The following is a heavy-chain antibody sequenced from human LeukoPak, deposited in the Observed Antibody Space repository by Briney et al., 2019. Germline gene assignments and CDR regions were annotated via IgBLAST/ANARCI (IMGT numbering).Heavy chain of an antibody. V-gene: IGHV4-4*07. J-gene: IGHJ3*02. CDR2: IYTSGST. CDR3: ARIKRGGWKDAFDI. D-gene: IGHD1-1*01. CDR1: GGSISSYY. Sequence: SETLSLTCTVSGGSISSYYWSWIRQPAGKGLEWIGRIYTSGSTNHNPSLKSRVTMSVDTSKNHFSLKLSSVTAADTAVYYCARIKRGGWKDAFDIWGQGTMVTVSS.